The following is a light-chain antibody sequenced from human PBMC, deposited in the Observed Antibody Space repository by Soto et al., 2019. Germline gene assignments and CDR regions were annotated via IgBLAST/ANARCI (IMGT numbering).Light chain of an antibody. CDR2: DAS. Sequence: EIVLTQSPATLSVSPGESATLSCRASQSVSSNLAWYQQKPCQAPRLLISDASTRATNIPARFTGSGSGTEFTLTISSLQSEDFAVYYCQQYINWPPLTFGGGTKVDIK. CDR3: QQYINWPPLT. J-gene: IGKJ4*01. CDR1: QSVSSN. V-gene: IGKV3-15*01.